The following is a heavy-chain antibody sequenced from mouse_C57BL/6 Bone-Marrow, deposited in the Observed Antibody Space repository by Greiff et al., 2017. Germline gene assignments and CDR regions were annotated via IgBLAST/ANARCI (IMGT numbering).Heavy chain of an antibody. CDR1: GYTFTSYW. Sequence: QVQLQQPGAELVRPGSSVKLSCKASGYTFTSYWMDWVKQRPGQGLEWIGNIYPSDSETHYNQKFKDKATLTVDKSSSTAYMQLSSLTSEDSAVYYCAGAYGSSHWYFDVWGTGTTVTVSS. V-gene: IGHV1-61*01. D-gene: IGHD1-1*01. CDR3: AGAYGSSHWYFDV. J-gene: IGHJ1*03. CDR2: IYPSDSET.